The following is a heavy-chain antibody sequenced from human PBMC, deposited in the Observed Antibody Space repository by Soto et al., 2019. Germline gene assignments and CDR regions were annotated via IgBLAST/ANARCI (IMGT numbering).Heavy chain of an antibody. V-gene: IGHV1-3*01. J-gene: IGHJ4*02. D-gene: IGHD3-10*01. CDR3: AREVPGVTSFDY. Sequence: QVQLVQSGPELMQPGASVKVSCKASGYASLSYAMHWVRQVHGQVYEWLGWINAGVDGTMYSERFQGRFRITRDTSANTVYMELNALTSEDTAVYYCAREVPGVTSFDYWGQGTLVIVSS. CDR2: INAGVDGT. CDR1: GYASLSYA.